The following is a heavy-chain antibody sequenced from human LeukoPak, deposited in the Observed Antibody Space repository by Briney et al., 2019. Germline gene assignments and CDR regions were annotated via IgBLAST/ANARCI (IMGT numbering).Heavy chain of an antibody. CDR3: ARRRGYHYDILTGYDNFVFDY. V-gene: IGHV4-39*01. D-gene: IGHD3-9*01. Sequence: PSETLSLTCTVSGGSISSSSYYWGWIRQPPGKGLEWIGSIYYSGSTYYNPSLKSRVTISVDTPKNQFSLKLSSVTAADTAVYYCARRRGYHYDILTGYDNFVFDYWGQGTLVTVSS. CDR2: IYYSGST. CDR1: GGSISSSSYY. J-gene: IGHJ4*02.